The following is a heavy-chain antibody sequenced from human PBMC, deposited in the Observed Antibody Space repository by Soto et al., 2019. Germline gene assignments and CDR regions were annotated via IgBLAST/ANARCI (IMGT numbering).Heavy chain of an antibody. CDR3: AKARDQQWVRLPFDY. J-gene: IGHJ4*02. Sequence: EVQLLESGGGLVQPGGSLRLSCVGSGFFFSSYTMTWVRQAPGKGLEWVSSFSATSENTYYADSVRGPFTISRDNSKNTLFLQMNSLTAADTAMYYCAKARDQQWVRLPFDYWGQGILVIVSS. D-gene: IGHD6-19*01. V-gene: IGHV3-23*01. CDR1: GFFFSSYT. CDR2: FSATSENT.